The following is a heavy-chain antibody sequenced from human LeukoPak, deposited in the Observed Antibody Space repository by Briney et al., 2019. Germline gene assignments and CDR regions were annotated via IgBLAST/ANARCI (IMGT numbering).Heavy chain of an antibody. D-gene: IGHD6-6*01. J-gene: IGHJ6*02. V-gene: IGHV3-7*03. CDR3: ARGESSSSYYYYGMDV. CDR1: GFMFSDYW. CDR2: IKEDGSEK. Sequence: GGSLRLSCVASGFMFSDYWMSWVRQAPGKGLEWVANIKEDGSEKNYVDSVKGRLTISRDNAKNSVYLQMSSLRGEDTAVYYCARGESSSSYYYYGMDVWGQGTTVTVSS.